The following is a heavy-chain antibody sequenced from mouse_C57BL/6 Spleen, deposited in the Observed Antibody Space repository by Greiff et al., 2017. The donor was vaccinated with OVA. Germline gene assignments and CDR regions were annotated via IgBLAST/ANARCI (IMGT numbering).Heavy chain of an antibody. CDR3: ARGSSFFAY. J-gene: IGHJ3*01. V-gene: IGHV1-4*01. Sequence: VQVVESGAELARPGASVKMSCKASGYTFTSYTMHWVKQRPGQGLEWIGYINPSSGYTKYNQKFKDKATLTADKSSSTAYMQLSSLTSEDSAVYYCARGSSFFAYWGQGTLVTVSA. D-gene: IGHD1-1*01. CDR2: INPSSGYT. CDR1: GYTFTSYT.